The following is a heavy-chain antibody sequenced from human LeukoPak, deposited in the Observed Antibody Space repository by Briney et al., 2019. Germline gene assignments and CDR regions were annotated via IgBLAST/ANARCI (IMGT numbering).Heavy chain of an antibody. J-gene: IGHJ6*03. CDR3: ARAEWVDTAMVNTYYYYYYMDV. CDR1: GYTFTSYY. V-gene: IGHV1-46*01. Sequence: ASVKVSCKASGYTFTSYYMHWVRQAPGQGLEWMGIINPSGGSTSYAQKFQGRVTMTTDTSTSTAYMELRSLGSDDTAVYYCARAEWVDTAMVNTYYYYYYMDVWGKGTTVTVSS. CDR2: INPSGGST. D-gene: IGHD5-18*01.